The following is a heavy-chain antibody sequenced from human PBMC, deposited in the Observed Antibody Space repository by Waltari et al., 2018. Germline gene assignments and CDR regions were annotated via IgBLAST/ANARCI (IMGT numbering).Heavy chain of an antibody. CDR3: TRGMGTYSEFDP. Sequence: QVQLVQSGAEVKKPGASVKVSCKASGYTFTSYAISWVRQAPGQGLEWMGWVSSYNGNTEYAQKLQDRITMTTDTSTSTAYMELRSLRSDDTAVYYCTRGMGTYSEFDPWGQGTLVTVSS. CDR1: GYTFTSYA. J-gene: IGHJ5*02. D-gene: IGHD1-26*01. CDR2: VSSYNGNT. V-gene: IGHV1-18*01.